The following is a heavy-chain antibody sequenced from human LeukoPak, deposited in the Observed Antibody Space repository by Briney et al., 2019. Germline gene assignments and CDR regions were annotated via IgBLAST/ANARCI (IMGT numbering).Heavy chain of an antibody. CDR2: VKQDGSEK. J-gene: IGHJ4*02. CDR3: ATGRAAHLFDF. D-gene: IGHD6-6*01. Sequence: GGSLRLSCAASGFTFSTHLMIWVRQAPGKGLEWVANVKQDGSEKYYVDSVKGRFTISRVNAKNSLYLQMNSLRAEDTAVYYCATGRAAHLFDFWGQGTLVTVSS. V-gene: IGHV3-7*01. CDR1: GFTFSTHL.